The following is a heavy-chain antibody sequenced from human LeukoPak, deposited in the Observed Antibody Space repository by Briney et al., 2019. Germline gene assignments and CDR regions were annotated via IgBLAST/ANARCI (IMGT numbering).Heavy chain of an antibody. CDR3: ARAPDDYDFWSGPFDY. D-gene: IGHD3-3*01. V-gene: IGHV1-18*01. Sequence: ASVKLSCNASGYSFTNYGISWVRQPPGPGLERMGWRSTYNGNTNNANNLQSRVTMTTDTSTSTAYMELRSLRSDDTVVYCCARAPDDYDFWSGPFDYGGRGTRVTVSS. J-gene: IGHJ4*02. CDR1: GYSFTNYG. CDR2: RSTYNGNT.